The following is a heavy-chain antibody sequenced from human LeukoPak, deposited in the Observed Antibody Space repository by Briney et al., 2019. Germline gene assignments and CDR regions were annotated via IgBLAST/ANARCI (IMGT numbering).Heavy chain of an antibody. Sequence: PGGSLRLSCAASGFTFSSYWMHWVRHAPGKGLVWVSRINSDGSSTTYAASVKGRFTISRDNAKNTLYLQMNSLRAEDTAVYYCARMRTLSDWFDPWGQATLVTASS. CDR1: GFTFSSYW. D-gene: IGHD3/OR15-3a*01. CDR2: INSDGSST. J-gene: IGHJ5*02. V-gene: IGHV3-74*01. CDR3: ARMRTLSDWFDP.